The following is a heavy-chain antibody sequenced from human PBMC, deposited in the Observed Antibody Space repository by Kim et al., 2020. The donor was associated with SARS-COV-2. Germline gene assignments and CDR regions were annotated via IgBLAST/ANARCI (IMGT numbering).Heavy chain of an antibody. V-gene: IGHV4-59*01. D-gene: IGHD6-19*01. Sequence: SETLSLTCTVSGGSISSYYWSWIRQPPGKGLEWIGYIYYSGSTNYNPSLKSRVTISVDTSKNQFSLKLSSVTAADTAVYYCARFVAVAGTTVNHYNWFDPWGQGTLVTVSS. CDR1: GGSISSYY. J-gene: IGHJ5*02. CDR2: IYYSGST. CDR3: ARFVAVAGTTVNHYNWFDP.